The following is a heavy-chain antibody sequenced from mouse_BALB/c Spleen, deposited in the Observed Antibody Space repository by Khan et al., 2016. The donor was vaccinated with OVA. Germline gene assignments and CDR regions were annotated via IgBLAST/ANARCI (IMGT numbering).Heavy chain of an antibody. CDR1: GDSITSGF. CDR2: ITYSGNI. D-gene: IGHD1-1*01. Sequence: VQLQQSGPSLVKPSQTLSLSCSVTGDSITSGFWNWIRKFPGNKFEYLGYITYSGNIYYNPSLNSRISITRDTSKSQYYLQLNSVTTEDTATYYCARSYGSWAMDYWGQGTSVTVSS. CDR3: ARSYGSWAMDY. V-gene: IGHV3-8*02. J-gene: IGHJ4*01.